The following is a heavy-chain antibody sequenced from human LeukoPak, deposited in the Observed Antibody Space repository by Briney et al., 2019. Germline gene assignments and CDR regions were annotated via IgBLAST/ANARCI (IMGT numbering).Heavy chain of an antibody. CDR1: GFTFDDYA. D-gene: IGHD6-19*01. V-gene: IGHV3-9*01. J-gene: IGHJ4*02. CDR2: ISWNSGSI. CDR3: AKDYSSGFLGNYFDY. Sequence: GGSLRLSCAASGFTFDDYAIHWVRQAPGKGLEWVSGISWNSGSIGYADSVKGRFTISRDNAKNSLYLQMNSLRAEDTALYYCAKDYSSGFLGNYFDYWGQGTLVTVSS.